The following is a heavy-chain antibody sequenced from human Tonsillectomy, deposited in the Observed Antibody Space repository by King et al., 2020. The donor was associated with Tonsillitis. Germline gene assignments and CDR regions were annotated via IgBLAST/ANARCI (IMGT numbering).Heavy chain of an antibody. J-gene: IGHJ6*02. V-gene: IGHV3-30*04. Sequence: VQLVESGGGVVQPGRSLRLSCAASGFTFSSYAMHWVRQAPGKGLEWVAVISYDGRNKYYADSVKGRFTISRDNSKNTLYLQINSLRAEDTAVYYCARDRDPFGMDVWGQGTTVTGSS. CDR1: GFTFSSYA. CDR2: ISYDGRNK. CDR3: ARDRDPFGMDV.